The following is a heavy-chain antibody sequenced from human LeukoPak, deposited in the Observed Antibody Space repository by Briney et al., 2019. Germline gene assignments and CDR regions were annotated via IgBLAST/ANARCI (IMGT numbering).Heavy chain of an antibody. V-gene: IGHV3-15*01. CDR3: TTDPGYYGSGSYLKVNWFDP. CDR2: IKSKTDGGTT. Sequence: GGSLRLSCAASGFTFSNAWMSWVRQAPGMGLEWVGRIKSKTDGGTTDYAAPVKGRFTISRDDSKNTLYLQMNSLKTEDTAVYYCTTDPGYYGSGSYLKVNWFDPWGQGTLVTVSS. CDR1: GFTFSNAW. D-gene: IGHD3-10*01. J-gene: IGHJ5*02.